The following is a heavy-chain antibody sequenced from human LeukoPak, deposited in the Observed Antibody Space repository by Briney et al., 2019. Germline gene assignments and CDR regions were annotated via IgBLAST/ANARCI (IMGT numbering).Heavy chain of an antibody. CDR3: ARDYCSGGSCYSDY. Sequence: GGSLRLSCAASGFTFSSYAMSWVRQAPGKGLEWVSAISGSGGSTYYADSVKGRFTISRDNAKNSLYLQMNSLRAEDTAVYYCARDYCSGGSCYSDYWGQGTLVTVSS. CDR1: GFTFSSYA. J-gene: IGHJ4*02. D-gene: IGHD2-15*01. CDR2: ISGSGGST. V-gene: IGHV3-23*01.